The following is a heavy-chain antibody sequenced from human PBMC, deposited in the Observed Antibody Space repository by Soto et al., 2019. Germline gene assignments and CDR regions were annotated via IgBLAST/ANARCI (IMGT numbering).Heavy chain of an antibody. J-gene: IGHJ4*02. V-gene: IGHV1-2*04. CDR3: ARYVYYGDYFDY. Sequence: QVQLVQSGAEVKKPGASVKVSCKPSGYTFTAYQIHWVRQVPGQGLEWMGWINPNTGATNYAQKFQGWVTMTRVTSISTAYRELSSLKSDDTAVYYCARYVYYGDYFDYWGQGTLVTVSS. CDR1: GYTFTAYQ. D-gene: IGHD4-17*01. CDR2: INPNTGAT.